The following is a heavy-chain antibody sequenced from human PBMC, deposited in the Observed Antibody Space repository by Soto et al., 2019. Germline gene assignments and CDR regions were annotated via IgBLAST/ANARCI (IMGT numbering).Heavy chain of an antibody. CDR3: ARYFRGSGRYFFDY. Sequence: GSLRLSCVASGFTFITSFMGWVRQAPGKGLEWVANINQDGGGTYYVDSVEGRFTISRDNAKDSLYLQMNSLRGEDTAVYYCARYFRGSGRYFFDYWGQGTLVTVSS. CDR2: INQDGGGT. J-gene: IGHJ4*02. V-gene: IGHV3-7*03. CDR1: GFTFITSF. D-gene: IGHD6-19*01.